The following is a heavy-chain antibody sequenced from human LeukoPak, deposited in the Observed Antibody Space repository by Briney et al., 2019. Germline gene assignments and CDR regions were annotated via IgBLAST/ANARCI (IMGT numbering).Heavy chain of an antibody. D-gene: IGHD3-16*01. J-gene: IGHJ4*02. Sequence: GGSLRLSCAASGFTFSSYSMNWVRQAPGKGLEWVSSISSSSSYIYYADSVKGRFTISRDNARNSLYLQMNSLRAEDTAVYYCARAGGVAFDYWGQGTLVTVSS. V-gene: IGHV3-21*01. CDR3: ARAGGVAFDY. CDR1: GFTFSSYS. CDR2: ISSSSSYI.